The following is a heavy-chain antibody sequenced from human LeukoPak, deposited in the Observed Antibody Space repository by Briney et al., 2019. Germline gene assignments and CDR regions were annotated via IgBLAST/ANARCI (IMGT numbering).Heavy chain of an antibody. J-gene: IGHJ4*02. Sequence: PGGSLRLSCAASGFTFSTYGMLWVRQAPGQGPEWVALLRYDGSNKYYADSVKGRFTISRDNSKNTLYLQMNSLRVEDTAMYYCARGYQLLYRPDYFDYWGQGTLVTVSS. V-gene: IGHV3-30*02. CDR1: GFTFSTYG. CDR2: LRYDGSNK. D-gene: IGHD2-2*02. CDR3: ARGYQLLYRPDYFDY.